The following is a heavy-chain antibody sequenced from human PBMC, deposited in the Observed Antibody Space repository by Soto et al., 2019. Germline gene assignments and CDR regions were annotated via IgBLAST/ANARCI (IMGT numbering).Heavy chain of an antibody. CDR2: IYYSGST. V-gene: IGHV4-39*02. J-gene: IGHJ5*02. CDR1: GVSFSGYY. D-gene: IGHD3-3*01. Sequence: SETLSLTWAVSGVSFSGYYWGWLRQPQGKGLEWIGSIYYSGSTYYNPSLKSRVTISVDTSKNQFSLKLSPVTAADTAVYYCAREYDFWSGYPNWFDPWGQGTLVTVSS. CDR3: AREYDFWSGYPNWFDP.